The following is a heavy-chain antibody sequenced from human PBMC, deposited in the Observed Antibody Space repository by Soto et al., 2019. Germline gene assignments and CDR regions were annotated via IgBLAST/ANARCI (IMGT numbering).Heavy chain of an antibody. CDR3: TTLSSPYYYDSSGYYDDAFDI. CDR2: IKSKTDGGTT. D-gene: IGHD3-22*01. Sequence: LRLSCAASGFTFSNAWMSWVRQAPGKGLEWVGRIKSKTDGGTTDYAAPVKGRFTISRDDSKNTLYLQMNSLKTEDTAVYYCTTLSSPYYYDSSGYYDDAFDIWGQGTMVTVSS. CDR1: GFTFSNAW. V-gene: IGHV3-15*01. J-gene: IGHJ3*02.